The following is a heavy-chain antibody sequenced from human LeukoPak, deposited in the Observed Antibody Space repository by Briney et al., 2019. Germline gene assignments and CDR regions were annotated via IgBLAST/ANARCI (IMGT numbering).Heavy chain of an antibody. CDR1: GYTFTGYY. CDR3: ARESAGPNCSSTSCYFRRVN. D-gene: IGHD2-2*01. CDR2: INPNSGGT. J-gene: IGHJ4*02. V-gene: IGHV1-2*02. Sequence: ASVKVSCKASGYTFTGYYMHWVRQAPGQGLEWMGWINPNSGGTNYAQKFQGRVTMTRDTSISTAYMELSRLRSDDTAAYYCARESAGPNCSSTSCYFRRVNWGQGTLVTVSS.